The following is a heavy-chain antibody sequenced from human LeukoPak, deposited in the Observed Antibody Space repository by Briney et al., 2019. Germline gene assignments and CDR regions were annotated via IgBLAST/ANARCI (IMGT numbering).Heavy chain of an antibody. D-gene: IGHD6-19*01. V-gene: IGHV4-4*02. J-gene: IGHJ4*02. CDR1: GDSISSTNW. CDR3: ARARGSGWYEDY. Sequence: SETLSLTCAVSGDSISSTNWWSWVRQPPGKGLEWIGEVYHSGSTNYNPSLKSRVTMSVDKSKNQFSLKLSSVTAADTAVYYCARARGSGWYEDYWGQGTLVTVSS. CDR2: VYHSGST.